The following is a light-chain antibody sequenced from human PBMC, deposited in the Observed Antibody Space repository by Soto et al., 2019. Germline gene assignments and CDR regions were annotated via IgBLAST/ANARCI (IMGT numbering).Light chain of an antibody. CDR1: QGISNY. CDR2: AAS. CDR3: QKYNSAPLT. Sequence: DIQMTQSPSSVSASVGDRVTITCRASQGISNYLAWYQQKPGKVPKLLIYAASTLQSGVASRFIGSGSRTDFTLAISSLQPEDIATYYCQKYNSAPLTFGGGTRVEI. J-gene: IGKJ4*01. V-gene: IGKV1-27*01.